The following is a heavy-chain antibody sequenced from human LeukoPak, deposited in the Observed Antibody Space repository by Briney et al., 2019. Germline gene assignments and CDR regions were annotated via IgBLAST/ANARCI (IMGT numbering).Heavy chain of an antibody. Sequence: GGSLRLSCAASGFSFRDFWMTWVRQAPGKGLEWVANINQGGSVKYYVDSVKGRFTISRDDAKSSLYVQMNSLRDEDTAVYYCARFGYSGWNLEYWGQGTLVTVSS. CDR1: GFSFRDFW. CDR2: INQGGSVK. D-gene: IGHD5-12*01. CDR3: ARFGYSGWNLEY. J-gene: IGHJ4*02. V-gene: IGHV3-7*01.